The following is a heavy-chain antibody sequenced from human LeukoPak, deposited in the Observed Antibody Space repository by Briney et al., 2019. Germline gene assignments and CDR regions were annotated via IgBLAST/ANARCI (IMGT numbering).Heavy chain of an antibody. CDR2: IYTSGST. J-gene: IGHJ5*02. CDR1: GGSISSYY. CDR3: ARGILHRYCSSTRCYYWFDP. V-gene: IGHV4-4*09. D-gene: IGHD2-2*01. Sequence: SETLSLTCTVSGGSISSYYGSWIRQPPGKGLEGIGYIYTSGSTNYNPCIKRRVTISVDQSKNQFSLKLRSVTAADTAVYYCARGILHRYCSSTRCYYWFDPWGQGTLVTVSS.